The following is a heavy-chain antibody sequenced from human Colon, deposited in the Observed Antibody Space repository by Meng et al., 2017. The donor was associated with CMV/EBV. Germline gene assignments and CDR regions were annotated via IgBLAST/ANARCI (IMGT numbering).Heavy chain of an antibody. CDR1: GFTFSSYA. V-gene: IGHV3-23*01. CDR2: ISGSGGST. J-gene: IGHJ6*02. CDR3: AKGQKGYYYYGMDV. Sequence: GESLKIFCAASGFTFSSYAMSWVRQAPGKGLEWVSAISGSGGSTYYADSVKGRFTISRDNSKNTLYLQMNSLRAEDTAVYYCAKGQKGYYYYGMDVWGQGTTVTVSS.